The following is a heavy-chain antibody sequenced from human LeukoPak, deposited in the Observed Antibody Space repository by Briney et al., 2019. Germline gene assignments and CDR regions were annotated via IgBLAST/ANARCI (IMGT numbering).Heavy chain of an antibody. J-gene: IGHJ5*02. V-gene: IGHV3-33*08. D-gene: IGHD3-22*01. Sequence: GGSLRLSCAASGFTFSSYSMNWVRQAPGKGLEWVAVISHDVSYKYYADSVKGRFTISRDNSKNTMFLQMNSLRAEDTAVYYCARDITDSSGITWFDPWGQGTLVTVSS. CDR1: GFTFSSYS. CDR2: ISHDVSYK. CDR3: ARDITDSSGITWFDP.